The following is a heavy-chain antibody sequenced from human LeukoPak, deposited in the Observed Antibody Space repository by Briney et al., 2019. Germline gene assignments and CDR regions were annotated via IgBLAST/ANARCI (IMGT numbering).Heavy chain of an antibody. Sequence: SETLSLTCTVSGGSISSSSYYWGWIRQPPGKGLEWIATIYYSGSTYYSPSLKSRVTISVDTSKNQFSLKVTSMTAADTAVYYCARRIVGVIDAFDYWGQGALVTVSS. CDR1: GGSISSSSYY. CDR2: IYYSGST. D-gene: IGHD1-26*01. V-gene: IGHV4-39*01. CDR3: ARRIVGVIDAFDY. J-gene: IGHJ4*02.